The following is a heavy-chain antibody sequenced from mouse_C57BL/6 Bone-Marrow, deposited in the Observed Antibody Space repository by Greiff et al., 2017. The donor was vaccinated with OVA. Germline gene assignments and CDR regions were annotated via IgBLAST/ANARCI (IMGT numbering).Heavy chain of an antibody. CDR1: GYSITSGYD. CDR3: AREDYGISWFAY. D-gene: IGHD1-1*01. CDR2: ISYRGST. V-gene: IGHV3-1*01. J-gene: IGHJ3*01. Sequence: EVKLMESGPGMVKPSQSLSLTCTVSGYSITSGYDWHWIRHFPGNKLEWMGYISYRGSTNYNPSLKSRIFITHDTSKNHFFLKLKSVTTEDTATYYCAREDYGISWFAYWGQGTLVTVSA.